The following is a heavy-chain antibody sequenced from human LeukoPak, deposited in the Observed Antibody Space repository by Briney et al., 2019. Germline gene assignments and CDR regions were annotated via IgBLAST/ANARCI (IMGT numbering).Heavy chain of an antibody. V-gene: IGHV3-30*03. CDR1: GFTFSSYG. CDR3: ARTKKLRYFDWFRAFDI. CDR2: ISYDGSNK. J-gene: IGHJ3*02. D-gene: IGHD3-9*01. Sequence: GGALRLSCAASGFTFSSYGMHWVRQAPGKGLEWVAGISYDGSNKYYADSVKGRFTISRDNSKNTLYLQMNSLRAEDTAVYYCARTKKLRYFDWFRAFDIWGQGTMVTVSS.